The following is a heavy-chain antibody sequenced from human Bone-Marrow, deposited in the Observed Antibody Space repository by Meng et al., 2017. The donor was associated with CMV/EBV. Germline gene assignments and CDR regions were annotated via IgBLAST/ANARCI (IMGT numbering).Heavy chain of an antibody. CDR1: GFTFSIYA. V-gene: IGHV3-30*14. D-gene: IGHD1-20*01. CDR3: AKVGGITGMSVLDV. Sequence: GESLKISCEASGFTFSIYAMHWVRQAPGKGLEWVAVMSSDETNKYYVDSVKGRFTISRDTSKNTLYLQMNSLRAEDTAVYYCAKVGGITGMSVLDVWGQGTTVTVSS. CDR2: MSSDETNK. J-gene: IGHJ6*02.